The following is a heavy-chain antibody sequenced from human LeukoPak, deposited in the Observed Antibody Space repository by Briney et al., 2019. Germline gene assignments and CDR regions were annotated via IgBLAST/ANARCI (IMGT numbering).Heavy chain of an antibody. Sequence: GGSLRLSCAASGFTFSNAWMSWVRQAPGKGLEWVGRIKSKIDGGTIEYAAPVKGRFTMSRDDSKNTLDLQMNSLKTEDTAVYYCTVQLSQWGQGTLVTVSS. CDR3: TVQLSQ. D-gene: IGHD6-6*01. CDR1: GFTFSNAW. J-gene: IGHJ4*02. CDR2: IKSKIDGGTI. V-gene: IGHV3-15*01.